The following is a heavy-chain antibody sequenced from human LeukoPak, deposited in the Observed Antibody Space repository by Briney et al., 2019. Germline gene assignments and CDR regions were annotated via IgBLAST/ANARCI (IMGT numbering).Heavy chain of an antibody. D-gene: IGHD3-10*01. J-gene: IGHJ6*02. Sequence: LGESLKISCETSGYSFTTYWIGWVRQMPGAGLEWVGAIYPDDSDTRYSPSFQGQVAISADKSVSTAYLQWSSLKASDTAMYYCARGAYGSGSYYNYYGMDVWGQGTTVTVSS. CDR2: IYPDDSDT. CDR3: ARGAYGSGSYYNYYGMDV. V-gene: IGHV5-51*01. CDR1: GYSFTTYW.